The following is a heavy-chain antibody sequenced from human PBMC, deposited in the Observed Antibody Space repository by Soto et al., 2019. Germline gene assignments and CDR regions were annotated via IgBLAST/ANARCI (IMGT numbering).Heavy chain of an antibody. CDR1: GYNFSTYW. CDR2: IYPDDSDT. V-gene: IGHV5-51*01. CDR3: AREGRLSNYYYYGMDV. J-gene: IGHJ6*02. Sequence: GESLKISCKASGYNFSTYWIGWVRQMPGKGLEWMGIIYPDDSDTRYNPSFEGHVTISVDKSISTVYLQWASLKASDTAMYYCAREGRLSNYYYYGMDVWGQGTTVTVS. D-gene: IGHD2-15*01.